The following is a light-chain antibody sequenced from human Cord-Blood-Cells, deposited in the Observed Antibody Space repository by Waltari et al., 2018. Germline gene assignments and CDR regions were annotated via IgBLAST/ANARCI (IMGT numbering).Light chain of an antibody. CDR2: DVS. Sequence: QSALTQPASVSGSPGQSITISCTGTSSDVGGYNYVSWYQQQPGKAPKLMMYDVSNRPSGVSKRCSGSKADTTASLTISGLQAEDEADYYCSSYTSSSTWVFGGGTKLTVL. V-gene: IGLV2-14*03. J-gene: IGLJ3*02. CDR1: SSDVGGYNY. CDR3: SSYTSSSTWV.